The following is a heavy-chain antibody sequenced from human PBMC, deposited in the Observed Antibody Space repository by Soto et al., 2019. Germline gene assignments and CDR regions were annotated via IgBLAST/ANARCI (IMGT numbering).Heavy chain of an antibody. CDR3: ATRITVFGLLIPPFDP. Sequence: PSETLSLTCGVSGYSLTSGYHWGWIRQPPGKGLEWIGTIYHSGTTYYNPSLMSRVTMSVDTSKNQFSLRLSSVTAADTAIYYCATRITVFGLLIPPFDPWGQGTQVTVSS. D-gene: IGHD3-3*01. V-gene: IGHV4-38-2*01. J-gene: IGHJ5*02. CDR2: IYHSGTT. CDR1: GYSLTSGYH.